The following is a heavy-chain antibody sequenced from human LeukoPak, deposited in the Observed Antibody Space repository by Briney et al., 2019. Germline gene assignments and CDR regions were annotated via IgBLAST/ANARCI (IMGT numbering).Heavy chain of an antibody. CDR3: ARAGLASWFDP. V-gene: IGHV1-69*02. CDR1: GGTSSSYT. D-gene: IGHD6-6*01. J-gene: IGHJ5*02. Sequence: SVKVSCKASGGTSSSYTISWVRQAPGQGLEWMGRIIPILGIANYAQKFQGRVTITADKSTSTAYMELSSLRSEDTAVYYCARAGLASWFDPWGQGTLVTVSS. CDR2: IIPILGIA.